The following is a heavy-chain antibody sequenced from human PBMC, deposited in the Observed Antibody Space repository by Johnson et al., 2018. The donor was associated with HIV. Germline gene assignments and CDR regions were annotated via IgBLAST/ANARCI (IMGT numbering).Heavy chain of an antibody. CDR1: GFTFSHAW. CDR3: TTDRVGSGSHDAFEI. CDR2: IESKTDGGTA. V-gene: IGHV3-15*04. D-gene: IGHD1-26*01. J-gene: IGHJ3*02. Sequence: EQLVESGGVVVQPGGSLRLSCAASGFTFSHAWMSWVRQAPGKGLEWVGHIESKTDGGTADYAAPLKDRFTISRDDSKNTLYLQMNSLKTEDTAVYYCTTDRVGSGSHDAFEIWGQGTIVTVSS.